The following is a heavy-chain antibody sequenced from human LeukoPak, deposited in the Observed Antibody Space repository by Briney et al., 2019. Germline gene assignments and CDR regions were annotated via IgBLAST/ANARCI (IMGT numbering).Heavy chain of an antibody. Sequence: GGSLRPSCAASGFTFSAYSMNWVRQAPGKGLEWVSSITSGDFVYFADSLKGRFTISRDNGKSSLYLQMNSLRVEDTAVYYCARGGFNMVRGVIIPSNSYFYYMDIWGKGTTVTVSS. CDR3: ARGGFNMVRGVIIPSNSYFYYMDI. CDR2: ITSGDFV. J-gene: IGHJ6*03. D-gene: IGHD3-10*01. V-gene: IGHV3-69-1*01. CDR1: GFTFSAYS.